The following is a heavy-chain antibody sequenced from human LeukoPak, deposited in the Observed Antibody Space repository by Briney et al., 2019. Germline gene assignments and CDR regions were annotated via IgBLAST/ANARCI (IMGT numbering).Heavy chain of an antibody. CDR2: FDPEDGET. CDR3: ATAGSCSSTSCYGTYYYYYGMDV. D-gene: IGHD2-2*01. Sequence: GASVTVSCKVSGYTLTELSMHWVRQAPGKGLEWMGGFDPEDGETHYAQTFQGRVTMTEDTSTDTAYMELSSLRSEETAVYYCATAGSCSSTSCYGTYYYYYGMDVWGQGTTVTVSS. CDR1: GYTLTELS. J-gene: IGHJ6*02. V-gene: IGHV1-24*01.